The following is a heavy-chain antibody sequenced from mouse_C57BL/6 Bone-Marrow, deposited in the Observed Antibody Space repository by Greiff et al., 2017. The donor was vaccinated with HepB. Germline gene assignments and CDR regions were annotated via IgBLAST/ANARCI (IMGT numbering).Heavy chain of an antibody. V-gene: IGHV1-82*01. CDR3: ARRWSPYYFDY. CDR2: IYPGDGDT. Sequence: VKLLESGPELVKPGASVKISCKASGYAFSSSWMNWVKQRPGKGLEWIGRIYPGDGDTNYNGKFKGKATLTADKSSSTAYMQLSSLTSEDSAVYFCARRWSPYYFDYWGQGTTLTVSS. CDR1: GYAFSSSW. D-gene: IGHD1-1*02. J-gene: IGHJ2*01.